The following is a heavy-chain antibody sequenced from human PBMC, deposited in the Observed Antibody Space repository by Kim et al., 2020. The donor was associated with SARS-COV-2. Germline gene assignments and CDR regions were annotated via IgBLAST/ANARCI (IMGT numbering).Heavy chain of an antibody. CDR3: ARAPLGVRYRALGAFDI. V-gene: IGHV4-31*03. CDR1: GGSISSGGYY. CDR2: IYYSGST. Sequence: SQTLSLTCTVSGGSISSGGYYWSWIRQHPGKGLEWIGYIYYSGSTYYNPSLKSRVTISVDTSKNQFSLKLSSVTAADTAVYYCARAPLGVRYRALGAFDIWGQGTMVTVSS. J-gene: IGHJ3*02. D-gene: IGHD3-9*01.